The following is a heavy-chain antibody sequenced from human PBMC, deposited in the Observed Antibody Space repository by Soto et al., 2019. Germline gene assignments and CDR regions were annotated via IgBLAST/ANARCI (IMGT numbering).Heavy chain of an antibody. D-gene: IGHD6-19*01. CDR2: ISWNSGRI. J-gene: IGHJ4*02. V-gene: IGHV3-9*01. CDR3: VKDIHEQWLVSHFEY. CDR1: GFTFESYA. Sequence: EVQLVESGGGSVQPGRSLRLSCVASGFTFESYAMHWVRQVPGKGLGWVSGISWNSGRIGYGDSVNGRFTISRDNAQKSLYLEMNSLRVEDTAFYYCVKDIHEQWLVSHFEYWGQGALVTVSS.